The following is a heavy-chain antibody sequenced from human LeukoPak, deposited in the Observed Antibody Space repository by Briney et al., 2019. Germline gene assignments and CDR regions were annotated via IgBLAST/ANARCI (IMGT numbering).Heavy chain of an antibody. J-gene: IGHJ4*02. D-gene: IGHD3-10*01. CDR2: IYYSGST. CDR3: ARDKFGDLDY. Sequence: SETLSLTCTVSGGSISSYYWSWIRQPPGKGLEWIGCIYYSGSTNYNPSLKSRVTISVDTSKNQFSLKLSSVTAADTAVYYCARDKFGDLDYWGQGTLVTVSS. CDR1: GGSISSYY. V-gene: IGHV4-59*01.